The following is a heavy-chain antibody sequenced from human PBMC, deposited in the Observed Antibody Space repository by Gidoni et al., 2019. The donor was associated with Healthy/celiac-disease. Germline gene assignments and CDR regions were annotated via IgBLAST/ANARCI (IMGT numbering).Heavy chain of an antibody. J-gene: IGHJ6*03. Sequence: QLQLQESGPGLVKPSETLSLTCTVSGGSISSSSYYWGRIRQPPGKGLEWIGSIYYSGSTYYNPSLKSRVTISVDTSKNQFSLKLSSVTAADTAVYYCASLYCSGGSCYSGYYYYYYMDVWGKGTTVTVSS. CDR2: IYYSGST. D-gene: IGHD2-15*01. CDR1: GGSISSSSYY. CDR3: ASLYCSGGSCYSGYYYYYYMDV. V-gene: IGHV4-39*01.